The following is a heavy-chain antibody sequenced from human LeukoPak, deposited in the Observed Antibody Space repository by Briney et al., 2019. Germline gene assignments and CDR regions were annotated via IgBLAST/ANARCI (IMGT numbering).Heavy chain of an antibody. Sequence: QPGGSLRLSCAASGFTFSNHGMNWVRQAPGKGLEWVSGISPSGDITYYADSVKGRFTISRDNSKNTLHLEVISLTAEDTAVYYCAKDDAWLRFGEWSQGTLVTVSS. V-gene: IGHV3-23*01. D-gene: IGHD3-10*01. CDR3: AKDDAWLRFGE. J-gene: IGHJ4*02. CDR1: GFTFSNHG. CDR2: ISPSGDIT.